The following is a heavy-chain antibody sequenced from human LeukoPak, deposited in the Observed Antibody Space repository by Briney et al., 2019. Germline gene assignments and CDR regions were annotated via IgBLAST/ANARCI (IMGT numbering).Heavy chain of an antibody. CDR2: MNPNSGNT. V-gene: IGHV1-8*03. CDR1: GYTFTSYD. Sequence: ASVKVSCKASGYTFTSYDINWVRQATGQGLEWMGWMNPNSGNTGYAQKFQGRVTITRNTSISTAYMELSSLRSEDTAVYYCARGRSIAARQGWFDPWGQGTLVTVSS. D-gene: IGHD6-6*01. CDR3: ARGRSIAARQGWFDP. J-gene: IGHJ5*02.